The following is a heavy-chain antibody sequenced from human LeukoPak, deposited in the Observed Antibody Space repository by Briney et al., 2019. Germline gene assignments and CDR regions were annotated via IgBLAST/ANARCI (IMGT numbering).Heavy chain of an antibody. Sequence: PGGSLRLSCAASGFTFSSYWMSWVRQAPGKGLEWVANIKQDGSEKYYVDSVRGRFTVSRDNAKNSLYLQMSSLRAEDTAVYYCARKLYFYASGSYYSRPFDVWGQGTMVTVS. CDR3: ARKLYFYASGSYYSRPFDV. CDR1: GFTFSSYW. J-gene: IGHJ3*01. CDR2: IKQDGSEK. V-gene: IGHV3-7*01. D-gene: IGHD3-10*01.